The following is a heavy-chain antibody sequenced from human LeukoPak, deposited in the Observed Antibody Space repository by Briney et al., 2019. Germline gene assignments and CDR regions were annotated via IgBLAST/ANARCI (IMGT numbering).Heavy chain of an antibody. CDR1: GFTFSTYS. D-gene: IGHD2-15*01. CDR3: AREVGYCFGAGCRYFDS. V-gene: IGHV3-21*01. Sequence: PGGSLRLSCAASGFTFSTYSMNWVRQAPGRGLEWVSSINSGGYIYYADSAKGRFTTSRDNAQNSLYLQMNSLRAEDTAVYYCAREVGYCFGAGCRYFDSWGQGTLVTVSS. J-gene: IGHJ4*02. CDR2: INSGGYI.